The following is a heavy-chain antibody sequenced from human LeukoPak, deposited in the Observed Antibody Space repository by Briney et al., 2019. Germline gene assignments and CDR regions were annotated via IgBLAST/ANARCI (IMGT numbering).Heavy chain of an antibody. CDR1: GFTFSSYG. J-gene: IGHJ4*02. CDR2: ISGSGGST. CDR3: AKVRSGVNGNYFDY. Sequence: PGGSLRLSCAASGFTFSSYGMTWVRQAPGKGLEWVSAISGSGGSTYYADSVKGRFTISRDNSKNTLYLQMNSLRAEDTAVYYCAKVRSGVNGNYFDYWGQGTLVTVSS. V-gene: IGHV3-23*01. D-gene: IGHD1-26*01.